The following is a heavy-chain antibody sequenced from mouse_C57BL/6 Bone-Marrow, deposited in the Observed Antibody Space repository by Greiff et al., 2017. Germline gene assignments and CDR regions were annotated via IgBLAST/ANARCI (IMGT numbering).Heavy chain of an antibody. CDR2: ISDGGSYT. J-gene: IGHJ3*01. Sequence: EVKLMESGGGLVKPGGSLQLSCAASGFTFSSYAMSWVRPTPEKRLEWVATISDGGSYTYYPDNVKGRFTISRDNAKNNLYLQMSHLKSEDTAMYYCARDPHYSNYEGFAYWGQATLVTVSA. V-gene: IGHV5-4*01. D-gene: IGHD2-5*01. CDR1: GFTFSSYA. CDR3: ARDPHYSNYEGFAY.